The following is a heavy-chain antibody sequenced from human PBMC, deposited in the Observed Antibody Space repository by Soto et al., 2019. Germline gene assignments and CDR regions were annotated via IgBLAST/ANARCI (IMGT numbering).Heavy chain of an antibody. CDR1: GGSISSNNW. J-gene: IGHJ4*02. Sequence: QVQLQESGPGLVKPSGTLSLTCAVSGGSISSNNWWNWVRQPPGKGLEWIGEIYHSGSTNYNPSLKSRATISVDKSKNQSALKLSSVTAADTAVYYCAREPSGNQAFDYWGQGTLVTVSS. D-gene: IGHD3-10*01. CDR3: AREPSGNQAFDY. CDR2: IYHSGST. V-gene: IGHV4-4*02.